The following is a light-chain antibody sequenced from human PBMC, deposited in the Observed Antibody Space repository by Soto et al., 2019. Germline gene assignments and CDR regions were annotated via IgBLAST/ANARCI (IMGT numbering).Light chain of an antibody. CDR2: DAS. CDR3: QKYGSIPIT. CDR1: QDIKNY. V-gene: IGKV1-33*01. Sequence: DIPMTQSPSSLSASVGDRVTITCQASQDIKNYLNWYQQKAGKAPKLLIYDASNLETGVPSRFSGSGSGTDFSFTISSLQSEDIGTYYCQKYGSIPITFGQGTRLEIK. J-gene: IGKJ5*01.